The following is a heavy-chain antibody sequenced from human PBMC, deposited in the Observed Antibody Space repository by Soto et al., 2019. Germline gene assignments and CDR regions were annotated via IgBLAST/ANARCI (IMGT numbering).Heavy chain of an antibody. CDR2: ISGSGGST. J-gene: IGHJ3*02. CDR1: GGTVSSYG. Sequence: PVRSLRRSGAGCGGTVSSYGRRWDRQAPGKGLEWVSAISGSGGSTYYADSVKGRFTISRDNSKNTLYLQMNSLRAEDTAVYYCAKDYPGSYYGDDAFDIWGQGTMVTVSS. D-gene: IGHD1-26*01. CDR3: AKDYPGSYYGDDAFDI. V-gene: IGHV3-23*01.